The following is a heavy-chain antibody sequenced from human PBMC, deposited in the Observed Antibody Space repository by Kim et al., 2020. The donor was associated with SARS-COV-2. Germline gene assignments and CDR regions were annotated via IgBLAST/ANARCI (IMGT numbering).Heavy chain of an antibody. CDR2: ISWNSGSI. Sequence: GGSLRLSCAASGFTFDDYAMHWVRQAPGKGLEWVSGISWNSGSIGYAYSVKGRFTISRDNAKNSLYLQMNSLRAEDTALYYCAKEAARLYYYYYGMDVWGQGTTVTVSS. J-gene: IGHJ6*02. CDR3: AKEAARLYYYYYGMDV. CDR1: GFTFDDYA. V-gene: IGHV3-9*01. D-gene: IGHD6-6*01.